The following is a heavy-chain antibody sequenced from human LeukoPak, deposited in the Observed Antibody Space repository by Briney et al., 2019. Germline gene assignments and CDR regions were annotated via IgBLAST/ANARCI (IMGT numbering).Heavy chain of an antibody. CDR1: GGSFSGYY. Sequence: PSETLSLTCAVYGGSFSGYYWSWIRQPPGKGLEWIGEINHSGSTNYNPSLKSRVTISVDTSKNQFSLKLSPVTAADTAVYYCARGGRIAARPKWFDPWGQGTLVTVSS. D-gene: IGHD6-6*01. J-gene: IGHJ5*02. V-gene: IGHV4-34*01. CDR3: ARGGRIAARPKWFDP. CDR2: INHSGST.